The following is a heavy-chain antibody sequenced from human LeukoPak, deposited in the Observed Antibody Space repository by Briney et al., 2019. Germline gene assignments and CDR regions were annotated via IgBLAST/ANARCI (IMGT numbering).Heavy chain of an antibody. D-gene: IGHD3-10*01. Sequence: PSETLSLTCAVSGGSISSSNWWSWVRQPPGKGLEWIGEIYHSGSTNYNPSLKSRVTISVDKSKNQFSLKLSSVTAADTAVYYCASKPPPYGSGSTWGQGTLVTVSS. CDR3: ASKPPPYGSGST. J-gene: IGHJ5*02. CDR2: IYHSGST. V-gene: IGHV4-4*02. CDR1: GGSISSSNW.